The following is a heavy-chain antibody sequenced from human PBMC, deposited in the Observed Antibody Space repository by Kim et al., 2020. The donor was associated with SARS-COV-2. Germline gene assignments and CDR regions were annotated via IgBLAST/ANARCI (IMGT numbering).Heavy chain of an antibody. D-gene: IGHD3-10*01. CDR2: IDGSDGTT. CDR1: GFTFTGHA. V-gene: IGHV3-23*01. Sequence: GGSLRLSCTTSGFTFTGHAMSWVRQAPGKGLEWVSSIDGSDGTTYYVDPVKGRFSISRDDSKDTLYLKMGALRADDPAAYYFRNGGWGWIGDYWGPGSLV. J-gene: IGHJ4*02. CDR3: RNGGWGWIGDY.